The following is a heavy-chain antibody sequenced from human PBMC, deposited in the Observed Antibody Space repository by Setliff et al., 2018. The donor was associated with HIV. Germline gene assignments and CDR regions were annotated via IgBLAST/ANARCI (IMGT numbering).Heavy chain of an antibody. CDR2: LNTNTGDP. J-gene: IGHJ5*02. CDR1: GYTLTNYA. D-gene: IGHD2-2*01. V-gene: IGHV7-4-1*02. Sequence: GASVKVSCKTSGYTLTNYAMNWVRQAPGQGLEWMGWLNTNTGDPTYARGFTGRFVFYLDPSDNTAYLQITNLKVEDTAVYFCARESLGVLVPATMYWFDPWGQGTLVTVSS. CDR3: ARESLGVLVPATMYWFDP.